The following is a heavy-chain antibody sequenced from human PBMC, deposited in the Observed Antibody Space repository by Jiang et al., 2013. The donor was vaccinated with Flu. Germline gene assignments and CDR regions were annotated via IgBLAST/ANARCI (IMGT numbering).Heavy chain of an antibody. CDR3: ARAGVEGDYGGKSYPGFDY. D-gene: IGHD4-23*01. CDR2: T. V-gene: IGHV4-31*02. J-gene: IGHJ4*02. Sequence: TYYNPSLKSRVTISVDTSKNQFSLKLSSVTAADTAVYYCARAGVEGDYGGKSYPGFDYWGQGTLVTVSS.